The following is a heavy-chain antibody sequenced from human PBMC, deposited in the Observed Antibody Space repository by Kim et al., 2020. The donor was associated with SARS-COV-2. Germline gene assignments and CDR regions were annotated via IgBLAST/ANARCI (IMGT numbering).Heavy chain of an antibody. D-gene: IGHD6-19*01. J-gene: IGHJ2*01. CDR3: ASPYTSGWSDYWYFDL. V-gene: IGHV3-48*03. CDR2: ISSSGRTI. Sequence: GGSLRLSCAASGFTFSNYEMNWVRQAPGKGLEWVSYISSSGRTIYYADSVKGRFTISRDNAKNSLHLQMKSLRAEDTAVYYCASPYTSGWSDYWYFDLWGRGTLVTVS. CDR1: GFTFSNYE.